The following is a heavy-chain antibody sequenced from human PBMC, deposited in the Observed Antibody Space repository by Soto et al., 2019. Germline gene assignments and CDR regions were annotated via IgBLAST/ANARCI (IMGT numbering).Heavy chain of an antibody. Sequence: ASVKVSCKASGYSFTAYCVHWVRQAPGQGLEWMGWINPHSGGRNDAQRFQGRVAMTTDTTTNTAYMELNSMKSDDTALYFCARSSGTYSDFDYWGQGTQVTVSS. CDR2: INPHSGGR. D-gene: IGHD1-26*01. J-gene: IGHJ4*01. CDR3: ARSSGTYSDFDY. V-gene: IGHV1-2*02. CDR1: GYSFTAYC.